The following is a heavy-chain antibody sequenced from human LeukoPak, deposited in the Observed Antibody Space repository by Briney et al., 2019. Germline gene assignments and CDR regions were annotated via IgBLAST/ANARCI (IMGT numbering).Heavy chain of an antibody. Sequence: SETLSLTCTVSGGSISSYYWSWIRQPPGKGLEWIGYIYYSGSTNYNPSLKSRVTISVDTSKNQFSLKLSSVTAADTAVYYCARDRSTAGYCSGGSCYSVGLTWGQGTLVTVSS. J-gene: IGHJ5*02. D-gene: IGHD2-15*01. CDR2: IYYSGST. CDR3: ARDRSTAGYCSGGSCYSVGLT. CDR1: GGSISSYY. V-gene: IGHV4-59*12.